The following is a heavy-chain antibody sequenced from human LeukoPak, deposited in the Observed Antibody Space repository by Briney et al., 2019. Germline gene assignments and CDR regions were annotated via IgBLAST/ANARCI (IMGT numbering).Heavy chain of an antibody. Sequence: GGSLRLSCAASGFAFNSQTMSWIRQAPGKGLEWVSSISSSTSYIYYADSVKGRFTISKDNAKNSLYLQMNSLRAEDTAVYYCARAGGSTVSHSDYWGQGTLVTVSS. CDR2: ISSSTSYI. CDR3: ARAGGSTVSHSDY. CDR1: GFAFNSQT. V-gene: IGHV3-21*01. J-gene: IGHJ4*02. D-gene: IGHD4-17*01.